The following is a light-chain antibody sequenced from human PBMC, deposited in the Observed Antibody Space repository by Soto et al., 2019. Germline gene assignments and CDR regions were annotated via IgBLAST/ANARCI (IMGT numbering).Light chain of an antibody. Sequence: IQMTQSPSTLSASVGDRVTITCRASQSISSWLAWYQQKPGKAPKLLIYKASTLKSGVPSRFSGSGSGTDFNLTINSLQPEDSATYYCQQAYSFPITFGQGTRLEIK. CDR2: KAS. J-gene: IGKJ5*01. V-gene: IGKV1-5*03. CDR1: QSISSW. CDR3: QQAYSFPIT.